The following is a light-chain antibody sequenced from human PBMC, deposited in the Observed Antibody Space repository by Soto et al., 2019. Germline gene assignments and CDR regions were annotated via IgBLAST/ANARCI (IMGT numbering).Light chain of an antibody. V-gene: IGKV3-11*01. J-gene: IGKJ4*01. CDR3: QQRSSCPLT. CDR2: DAS. Sequence: ESVLTQSPGTLSLSPGERATLSCRASQSVSSYLAWYQQKSGQAPRLLIYDASNRATGIPARFSGGGSGTDFTLTISSLEPEDFAVYYCQQRSSCPLTFGGGTKVDIK. CDR1: QSVSSY.